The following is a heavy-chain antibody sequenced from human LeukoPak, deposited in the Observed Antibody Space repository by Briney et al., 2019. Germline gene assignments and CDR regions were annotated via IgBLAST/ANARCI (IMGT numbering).Heavy chain of an antibody. CDR1: GFTLSSYW. CDR2: IKQDGSEI. Sequence: GGSLRLSCAASGFTLSSYWMIWVRQAPGKGLEWVANIKQDGSEISYVDSVKGRFTISRDNAKNSLYLQMNSLRAEDTAVYYWVRGNPFGGYWGQGTLVTVSS. CDR3: VRGNPFGGY. D-gene: IGHD2-15*01. J-gene: IGHJ4*02. V-gene: IGHV3-7*03.